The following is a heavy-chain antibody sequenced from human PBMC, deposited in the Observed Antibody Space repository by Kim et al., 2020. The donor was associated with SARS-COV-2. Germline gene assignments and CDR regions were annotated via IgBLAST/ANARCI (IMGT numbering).Heavy chain of an antibody. J-gene: IGHJ4*02. Sequence: ASVKVSCRASGYAFSGYYVHWVRQAPGQGLEWMGRINPNSGDTNYAQKFQDRVTMTRDTSLTTAYLTLSGLRSDDTAVYYCARDGSGYCSTGSCFHLDYWGQGTLV. CDR3: ARDGSGYCSTGSCFHLDY. CDR2: INPNSGDT. V-gene: IGHV1-2*06. CDR1: GYAFSGYY. D-gene: IGHD2-15*01.